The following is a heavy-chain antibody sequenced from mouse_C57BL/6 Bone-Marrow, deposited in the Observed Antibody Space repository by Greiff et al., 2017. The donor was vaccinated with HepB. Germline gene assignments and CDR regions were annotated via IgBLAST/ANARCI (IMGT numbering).Heavy chain of an antibody. Sequence: EVQLVESGGGLVKPGGSLKLSCAASGFNFSSYGMSWVRQTPDKRLEWVATISSGGSYTYYPDSVKGRFTISRDNAKNTLYLQMSSLKSEDTAMYYCARLGREGYWGQGTTLTVSS. CDR2: ISSGGSYT. V-gene: IGHV5-6*01. J-gene: IGHJ2*01. CDR1: GFNFSSYG. CDR3: ARLGREGY.